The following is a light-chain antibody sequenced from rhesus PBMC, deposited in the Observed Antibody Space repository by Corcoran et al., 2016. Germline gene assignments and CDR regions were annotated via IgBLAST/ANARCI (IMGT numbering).Light chain of an antibody. V-gene: IGKV1-38*01. J-gene: IGKJ1*01. CDR3: QQRNTYPRT. Sequence: DIELTQSPSSLSASAGDRVTNTWRARQGISSYLAWYQQKSGKAPKILIYDATNLQSGVPSRLSGNGSGTEFTPAISTLQPEDFTTYFCQQRNTYPRTFGQGTKVEIK. CDR1: QGISSY. CDR2: DAT.